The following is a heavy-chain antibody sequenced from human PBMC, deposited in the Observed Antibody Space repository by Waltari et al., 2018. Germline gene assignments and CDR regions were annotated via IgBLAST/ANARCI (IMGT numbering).Heavy chain of an antibody. D-gene: IGHD3-10*01. J-gene: IGHJ4*02. CDR2: INPNSGGT. CDR1: GYTFTGYY. V-gene: IGHV1-2*02. Sequence: QVQLVQSGAEVKKPGASVKVSCKASGYTFTGYYMHWVRQAPGPGLEWMGWINPNSGGTNYAQKFQGRVTMTRDTSISTAYMELSRLRSDDTAVYYCARDLKGSGSYYKPYYFDYWGQGTLVTVSS. CDR3: ARDLKGSGSYYKPYYFDY.